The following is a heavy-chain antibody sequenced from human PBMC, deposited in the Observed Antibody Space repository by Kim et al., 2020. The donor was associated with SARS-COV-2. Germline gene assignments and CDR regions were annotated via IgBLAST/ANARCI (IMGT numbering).Heavy chain of an antibody. J-gene: IGHJ4*02. V-gene: IGHV3-48*02. Sequence: SSSDTVYYADSVGGRFTISRDNATNSLYLQRNSLRDEDTAVYYCTRGYFFWGQGTLVTVSS. CDR2: SSSDTV. D-gene: IGHD1-26*01. CDR3: TRGYFF.